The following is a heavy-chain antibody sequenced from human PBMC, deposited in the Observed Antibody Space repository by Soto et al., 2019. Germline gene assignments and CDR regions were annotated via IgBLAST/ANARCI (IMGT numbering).Heavy chain of an antibody. D-gene: IGHD6-13*01. CDR2: ISAYNGNT. J-gene: IGHJ4*02. CDR3: ARGVPTIAAAGTFFDY. Sequence: EASVKVSCKASGYTFTSYGISWVRQAPGQGLEWMGWISAYNGNTNYAQKLQGRVTMTTDTSTSTAYMELRSLRSDDTAVYYCARGVPTIAAAGTFFDYWGQGTLVTVSS. V-gene: IGHV1-18*01. CDR1: GYTFTSYG.